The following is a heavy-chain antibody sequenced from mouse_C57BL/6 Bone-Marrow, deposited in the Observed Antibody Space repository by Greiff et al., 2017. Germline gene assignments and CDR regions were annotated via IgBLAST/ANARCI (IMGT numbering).Heavy chain of an antibody. Sequence: QVQLQQSGAELMKPGASVKLSCTATGYTFTGYWIEWVKQRPGHGLEWIGEILPGSGSTNYNSKFKGKAPLTADTSSNTAYMQLSSLTTEDSAVYYGAIYDYGSFDYWGQGTTLTVSS. CDR3: AIYDYGSFDY. J-gene: IGHJ2*01. D-gene: IGHD1-1*01. CDR1: GYTFTGYW. CDR2: ILPGSGST. V-gene: IGHV1-9*01.